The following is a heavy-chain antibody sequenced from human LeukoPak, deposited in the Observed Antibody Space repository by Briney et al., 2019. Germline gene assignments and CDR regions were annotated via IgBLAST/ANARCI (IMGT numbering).Heavy chain of an antibody. D-gene: IGHD5-18*01. CDR2: INHSGST. Sequence: SETLSLTCAVYGGSFSGYYWSWIRQPPGKGLEWIGEINHSGSTNHNPSLKSRVTISVDTSKNQFSLKLSSVTAADTAVYYCARGRRGYSYGQNWFDPWGQGTLVTVSS. CDR1: GGSFSGYY. CDR3: ARGRRGYSYGQNWFDP. J-gene: IGHJ5*02. V-gene: IGHV4-34*01.